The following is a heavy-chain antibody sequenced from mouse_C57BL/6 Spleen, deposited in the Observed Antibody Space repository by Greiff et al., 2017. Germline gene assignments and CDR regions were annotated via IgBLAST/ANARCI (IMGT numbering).Heavy chain of an antibody. V-gene: IGHV1-53*01. D-gene: IGHD2-12*01. J-gene: IGHJ4*01. Sequence: QVQLQQPGTELVKPGASVKLSCKASGYTFTSYWMHWVKQRPGQGLEWIGNINPSNGGTNYNEKFKSKATLTVDKSSSTAYMQLSRLTSEDSAVYESARDEDDGGRMDYWGQGTSVTVSS. CDR2: INPSNGGT. CDR3: ARDEDDGGRMDY. CDR1: GYTFTSYW.